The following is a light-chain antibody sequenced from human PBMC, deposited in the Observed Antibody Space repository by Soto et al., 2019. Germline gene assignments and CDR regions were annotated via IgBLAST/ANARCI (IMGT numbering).Light chain of an antibody. V-gene: IGKV3-20*01. Sequence: EIVLTQSPGTLALSPGERATLSCTASQRVSNNYVAWYQQIPGQPPRVLIKGASTGSLGIPDRFSGSGSGTDFTLSITRLEPEDCAVYYCQQDGTSPWTFGQRTKVELK. CDR2: GAS. CDR3: QQDGTSPWT. J-gene: IGKJ1*01. CDR1: QRVSNNY.